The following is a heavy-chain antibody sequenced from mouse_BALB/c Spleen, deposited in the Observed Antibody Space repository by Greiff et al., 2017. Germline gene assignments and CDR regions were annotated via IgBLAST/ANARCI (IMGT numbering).Heavy chain of an antibody. D-gene: IGHD2-4*01. CDR2: ISDGGSYT. J-gene: IGHJ3*01. CDR1: GFTFSDYY. V-gene: IGHV5-4*02. Sequence: EVKVVESGGGLVKPGGSLKLSCAASGFTFSDYYMYWVRQTPEKRLEWVATISDGGSYTYYPDSVKGRFTISRDNAKNNLYLQMSSLKSEDTAMYYCARGGYYDYDGAWFAYWGQGTLVTVSA. CDR3: ARGGYYDYDGAWFAY.